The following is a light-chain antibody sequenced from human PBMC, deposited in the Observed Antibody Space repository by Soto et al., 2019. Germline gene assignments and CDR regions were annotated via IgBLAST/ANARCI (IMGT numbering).Light chain of an antibody. Sequence: DIPMTQSPSSVSASVGDGVTITCRASQGINNYLAWYQQKPGKAPKLLIYDASTLQSGVPSRFSGSGSGTDFTLTINSLQPEDFATYYCKHADSFPLTFGGGTKVEIK. CDR1: QGINNY. J-gene: IGKJ4*01. CDR3: KHADSFPLT. CDR2: DAS. V-gene: IGKV1-12*01.